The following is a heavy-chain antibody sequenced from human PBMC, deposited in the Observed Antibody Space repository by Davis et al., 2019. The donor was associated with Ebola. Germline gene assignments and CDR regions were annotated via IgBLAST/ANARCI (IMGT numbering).Heavy chain of an antibody. CDR2: ISGSGGST. CDR1: GFTFSSYA. V-gene: IGHV3-23*01. CDR3: AKPGVYDYVLGPFDY. D-gene: IGHD3-16*01. J-gene: IGHJ4*02. Sequence: PGGSLRLSCAASGFTFSSYAMSWVRQAPGKGLEWVSAISGSGGSTYYADSVKGRFTISRDNSKNTLYLQMNSLRAEDTAVYYCAKPGVYDYVLGPFDYWGQGTLVTVSS.